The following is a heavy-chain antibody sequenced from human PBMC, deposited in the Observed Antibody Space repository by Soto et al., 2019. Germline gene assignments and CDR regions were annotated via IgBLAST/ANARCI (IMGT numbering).Heavy chain of an antibody. J-gene: IGHJ6*02. V-gene: IGHV3-30*03. D-gene: IGHD6-13*01. CDR1: GFTFSNYY. CDR3: ARGAAAGLYYYYYGMDV. Sequence: GGSLRLSCAASGFTFSNYYMHWVRQAPGKGLEWVTVISYDGNYKYYADSVKGRFSISRDNSKNTLYLQMNSLRAEDTAVYYCARGAAAGLYYYYYGMDVWGQGTTVTVSS. CDR2: ISYDGNYK.